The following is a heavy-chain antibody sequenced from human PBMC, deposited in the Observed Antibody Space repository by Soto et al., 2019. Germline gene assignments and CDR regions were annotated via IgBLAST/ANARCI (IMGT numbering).Heavy chain of an antibody. Sequence: EVQLLESGGGLVQPGGSLRLSCVASGFTFSIYNMNWVRQAPGKGLEWVSVITGSGDYTNYADSVKGRFTISRDNSKNTLYLQMNSLRAEDTPVYFCARRITSSFDYWGQGTLVTVSS. CDR2: ITGSGDYT. J-gene: IGHJ4*02. D-gene: IGHD1-20*01. CDR3: ARRITSSFDY. V-gene: IGHV3-23*01. CDR1: GFTFSIYN.